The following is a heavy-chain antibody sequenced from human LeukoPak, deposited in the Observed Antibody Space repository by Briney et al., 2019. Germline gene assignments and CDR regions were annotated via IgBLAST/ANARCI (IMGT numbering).Heavy chain of an antibody. D-gene: IGHD2-15*01. V-gene: IGHV3-23*01. CDR3: LGYCCGGNCYSGGY. J-gene: IGHJ4*02. CDR2: IRGSGGST. Sequence: PGGSLRLSCAASGFTFSSCAMSWVRQAPGKGLEWVSAIRGSGGSTYYADSVKGRFTISRDNSKNTQSLQVNSLKEEAKTVYYGLGYCCGGNCYSGGYWGQGTLVTVSS. CDR1: GFTFSSCA.